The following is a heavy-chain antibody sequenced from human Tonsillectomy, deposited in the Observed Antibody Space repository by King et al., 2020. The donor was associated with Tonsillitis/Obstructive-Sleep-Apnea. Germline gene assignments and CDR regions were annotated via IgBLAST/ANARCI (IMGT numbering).Heavy chain of an antibody. D-gene: IGHD2-2*01. CDR3: ARGRVVPAAPFDY. CDR2: IYSGGRT. Sequence: VQLVESGGGLIQPGGSLRLSCAASGFTVSSNYMNCVRQAPGKGLEWVSVIYSGGRTYYADSVKGRFTISRDNSKNTLYLQMNSLRAEDTAVYYCARGRVVPAAPFDYWGQGTLVTVSS. V-gene: IGHV3-53*01. J-gene: IGHJ4*02. CDR1: GFTVSSNY.